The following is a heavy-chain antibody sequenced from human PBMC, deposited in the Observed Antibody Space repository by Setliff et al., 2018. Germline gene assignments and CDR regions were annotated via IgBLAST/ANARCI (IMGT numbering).Heavy chain of an antibody. CDR1: GDSISRSTYY. Sequence: SETLSLTCTVSGDSISRSTYYWGWIRQSPGKGLDWIGTVDHSGNTFYNPSLKSRVTISVDTSKNQLSLELASVTAADTAIYYCARDRVPDGVWDFDYWGQGALVTVSS. V-gene: IGHV4-39*02. J-gene: IGHJ4*02. CDR2: VDHSGNT. CDR3: ARDRVPDGVWDFDY. D-gene: IGHD4-17*01.